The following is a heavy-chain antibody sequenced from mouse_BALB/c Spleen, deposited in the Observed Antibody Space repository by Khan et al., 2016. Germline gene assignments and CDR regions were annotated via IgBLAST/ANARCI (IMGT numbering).Heavy chain of an antibody. D-gene: IGHD2-14*01. V-gene: IGHV1-80*01. CDR1: GYAFSGYW. Sequence: QVRLQQSGAELVRPGSSVKISCKASGYAFSGYWMNWVKQRPGQGLERIGQIYPGDGDTNYNGKFKGKATLTVDKSSSTAYMQLSSLTAEDAAVYFWAGGTAFGSWGQGTLVTVSA. CDR3: AGGTAFGS. CDR2: IYPGDGDT. J-gene: IGHJ3*01.